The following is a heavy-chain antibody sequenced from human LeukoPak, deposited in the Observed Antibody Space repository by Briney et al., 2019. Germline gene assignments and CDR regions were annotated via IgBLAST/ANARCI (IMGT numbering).Heavy chain of an antibody. D-gene: IGHD2-15*01. Sequence: TSETLSLTCTVSGGSISSYYWSWIRQPPGKGLEWVGYIYYSGSTYYNPSLRSRVTISVDTSKNQFSLKLSSVTAADTAVYYCARRPPKDDYMDVWGKGTTVTVSS. CDR1: GGSISSYY. CDR3: ARRPPKDDYMDV. CDR2: IYYSGST. J-gene: IGHJ6*03. V-gene: IGHV4-59*01.